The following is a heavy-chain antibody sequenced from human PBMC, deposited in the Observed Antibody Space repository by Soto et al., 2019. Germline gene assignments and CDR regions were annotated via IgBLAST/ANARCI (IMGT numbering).Heavy chain of an antibody. Sequence: GESLKISCTGFGYTFTTFWISWVRQMPGRGLEWMGRIDPRDSYTNYSPSFQAHVTISGDKSISTVYLQWASLKASDTAMYYCARLYCSSSTCDSWFDHGGQGTLVTVSS. V-gene: IGHV5-10-1*01. J-gene: IGHJ5*02. CDR2: IDPRDSYT. CDR3: ARLYCSSSTCDSWFDH. D-gene: IGHD2-2*01. CDR1: GYTFTTFW.